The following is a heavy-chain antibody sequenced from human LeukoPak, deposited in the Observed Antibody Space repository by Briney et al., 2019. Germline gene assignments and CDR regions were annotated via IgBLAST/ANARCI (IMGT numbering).Heavy chain of an antibody. CDR1: GDSISMYY. D-gene: IGHD6-13*01. Sequence: RASETLSLTCSVSGDSISMYYWNWIRQSPGKGLEWIGYIDHTGSTNYNPSLNSRVTISRDTSTNHFSLKLSSVTAADTAVYFCARGRVSSSSWQSVYYYYLYMDVWGKGSTVTVSS. J-gene: IGHJ6*03. V-gene: IGHV4-59*01. CDR3: ARGRVSSSSWQSVYYYYLYMDV. CDR2: IDHTGST.